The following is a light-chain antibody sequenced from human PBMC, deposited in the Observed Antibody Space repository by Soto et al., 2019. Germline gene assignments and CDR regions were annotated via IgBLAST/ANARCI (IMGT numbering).Light chain of an antibody. CDR2: GDS. Sequence: VLTQPPSVSGAPGQSVTISCTGSSSNIGAGYDVHWYQQLPGTAPKLLIYGDSHRPSGVPDRFSGSKSGTSASLAITGLQAEDEADYYCQSYDSSLSVVVFGGGTKVTVL. CDR3: QSYDSSLSVVV. J-gene: IGLJ2*01. V-gene: IGLV1-40*01. CDR1: SSNIGAGYD.